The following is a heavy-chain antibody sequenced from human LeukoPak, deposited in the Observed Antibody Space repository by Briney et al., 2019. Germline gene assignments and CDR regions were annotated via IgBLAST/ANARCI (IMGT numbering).Heavy chain of an antibody. CDR1: GYSFTNYG. V-gene: IGHV1-18*01. J-gene: IGHJ4*02. CDR2: ISAHNGNT. D-gene: IGHD3-16*01. CDR3: ARDGAQESFVY. Sequence: ASVKLCCKASGYSFTNYGIILVRQTPAQGLQWMGWISAHNGNTNYAQKLQGRVTLTTDTSTSTVYMELSSLRSEDTAVYCCARDGAQESFVYWGQGTLVGVCS.